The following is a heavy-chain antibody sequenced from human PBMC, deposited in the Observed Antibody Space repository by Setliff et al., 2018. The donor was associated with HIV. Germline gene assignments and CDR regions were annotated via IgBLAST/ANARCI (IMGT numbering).Heavy chain of an antibody. CDR3: ARMRLDGGYSYDY. CDR2: IFTSGST. CDR1: GGSITRGNYY. D-gene: IGHD5-12*01. V-gene: IGHV4-61*09. Sequence: SETLSLTCTVSGGSITRGNYYWSWIRQPAGKGLDWVGNIFTSGSTNYNPSRKSRVTISVDKSKNLFSLKLRSVTAADTGVYYCARMRLDGGYSYDYWGQGTLVTVSS. J-gene: IGHJ4*02.